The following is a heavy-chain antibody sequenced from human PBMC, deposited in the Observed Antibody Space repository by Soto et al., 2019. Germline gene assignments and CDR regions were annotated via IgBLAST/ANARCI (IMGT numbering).Heavy chain of an antibody. CDR2: ISYDGSNK. D-gene: IGHD6-13*01. V-gene: IGHV3-30*18. Sequence: QVQLVESGGGVVQPGRSLRLYCAASGFTFSSYGMHWVRQAPGRGLEWVAVISYDGSNKYYADSVKGRFTISRDNSKNTLYLQMNSLRAEDTAVYYCAKDFSQQLDNFDYWGQGTLVTVSS. CDR1: GFTFSSYG. CDR3: AKDFSQQLDNFDY. J-gene: IGHJ4*02.